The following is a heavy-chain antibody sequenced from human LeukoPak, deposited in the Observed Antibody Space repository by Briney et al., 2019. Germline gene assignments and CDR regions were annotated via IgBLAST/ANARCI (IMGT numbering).Heavy chain of an antibody. Sequence: GGSLRLSCAGSGFSFSSYSMNWVRQAPGKGLEWVSTISGRTDGPYYADSVKGRFTTSRDNSKNTVYLQINNVRAEDTAVYYCAKDPLGYGGHYFDNWGQGTRVTVSS. CDR1: GFSFSSYS. J-gene: IGHJ4*02. D-gene: IGHD4-23*01. V-gene: IGHV3-23*01. CDR3: AKDPLGYGGHYFDN. CDR2: ISGRTDGP.